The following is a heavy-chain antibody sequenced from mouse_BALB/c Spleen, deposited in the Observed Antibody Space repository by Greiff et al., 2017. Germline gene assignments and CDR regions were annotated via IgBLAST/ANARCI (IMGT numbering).Heavy chain of an antibody. CDR3: ARDDTTATCAMDY. CDR1: GFSLTSYG. CDR2: IWAGGST. V-gene: IGHV2-9*02. Sequence: VKLMESGPGLVAPSQSLSITCTVSGFSLTSYGVHWVRQPPGKGLEWLGVIWAGGSTNYNSALMSRLSISKDNSKSQVFLKMNSLQTDDTAMYYCARDDTTATCAMDYWGQGTSVTVSS. J-gene: IGHJ4*01. D-gene: IGHD1-2*01.